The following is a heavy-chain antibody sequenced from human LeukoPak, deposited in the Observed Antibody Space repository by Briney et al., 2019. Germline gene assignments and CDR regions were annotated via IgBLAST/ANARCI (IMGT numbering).Heavy chain of an antibody. V-gene: IGHV3-21*01. CDR3: ARDSIYSDTTDYYYDY. CDR1: GFTFNYYN. D-gene: IGHD3-22*01. Sequence: GGSLRLSCAASGFTFNYYNMNWVRQAPGKGPEWVSFISATSTRIYYADAVKGRFTISRDNAKNSLYLQMNSLRAEDTAVYYCARDSIYSDTTDYYYDYWGQGTLVTVSS. J-gene: IGHJ4*02. CDR2: ISATSTRI.